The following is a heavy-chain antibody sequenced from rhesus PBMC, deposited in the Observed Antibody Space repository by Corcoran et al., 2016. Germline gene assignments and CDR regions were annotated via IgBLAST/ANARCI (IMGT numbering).Heavy chain of an antibody. CDR1: GGSVSSSNW. CDR2: ISGSSGRT. Sequence: QVQLQESGPGLVTPSETLSLTCAVSGGSVSSSNWWSWIRQPSGKGLEWIGYISGSSGRTYYNPSLKSRVTISTVTSKTRFSLKLGAVTAAFTAVYYCAREAPANYGGQGVLVTVSS. CDR3: AREAPANY. V-gene: IGHV4-65*01. J-gene: IGHJ4*01. D-gene: IGHD2-33*01.